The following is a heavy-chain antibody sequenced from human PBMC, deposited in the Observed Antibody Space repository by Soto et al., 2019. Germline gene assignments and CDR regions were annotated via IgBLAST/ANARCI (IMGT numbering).Heavy chain of an antibody. CDR1: GVTVSSNY. CDR3: AMTSQYSYDSGSPNSFDS. J-gene: IGHJ4*01. V-gene: IGHV3-66*01. CDR2: MYSDGFT. D-gene: IGHD3-10*01. Sequence: GGSLRLSCAASGVTVSSNYMTWVREAPGKGLQWVSGMYSDGFTSYADSVKGRFTISRDNSKHTLYLQMNSLRAEDTALYYCAMTSQYSYDSGSPNSFDSCGHGTLVTVSS.